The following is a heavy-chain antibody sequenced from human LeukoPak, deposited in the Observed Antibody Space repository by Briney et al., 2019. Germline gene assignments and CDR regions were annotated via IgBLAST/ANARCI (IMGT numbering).Heavy chain of an antibody. V-gene: IGHV3-30*03. D-gene: IGHD2-15*01. CDR3: ARRGDCSSRSCLTDY. CDR1: GFSLSGYG. CDR2: TSYDGTDK. Sequence: QPGGSLRLSCEASGFSLSGYGMHCVRQAPGKGLDWVAATSYDGTDKYYSDSVKGRFTISRDNSKNTLYLQMNNLRPEDAAIYYCARRGDCSSRSCLTDYWGQGTLVTVSS. J-gene: IGHJ4*02.